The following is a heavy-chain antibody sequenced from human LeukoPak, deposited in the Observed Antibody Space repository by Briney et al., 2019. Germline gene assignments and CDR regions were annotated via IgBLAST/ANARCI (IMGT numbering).Heavy chain of an antibody. Sequence: ASVKVSCKASGYTFTSYYIHWVRPAPGQGLEWMGIINPSGVRTTYAQKFQGRVTMTRDTSTSTVYMELSSLRSEDTAVYYCARALGELGYYYGMDVWGQGTTVTVSS. CDR1: GYTFTSYY. V-gene: IGHV1-46*01. J-gene: IGHJ6*02. CDR3: ARALGELGYYYGMDV. CDR2: INPSGVRT. D-gene: IGHD3-10*01.